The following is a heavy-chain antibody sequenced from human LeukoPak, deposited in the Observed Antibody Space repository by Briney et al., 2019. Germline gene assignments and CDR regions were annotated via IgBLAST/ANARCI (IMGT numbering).Heavy chain of an antibody. Sequence: SETLSLTCTVSGGSISSYYWSWIRQPPGKGLEWIGYIYYSGSTNYNPSLKSRVTISVDTSKNQFSLKLSSVTAADTAVYYCARIGYSSSGSFDYWGQGTLVTVSS. CDR1: GGSISSYY. J-gene: IGHJ4*02. V-gene: IGHV4-59*01. CDR2: IYYSGST. D-gene: IGHD6-13*01. CDR3: ARIGYSSSGSFDY.